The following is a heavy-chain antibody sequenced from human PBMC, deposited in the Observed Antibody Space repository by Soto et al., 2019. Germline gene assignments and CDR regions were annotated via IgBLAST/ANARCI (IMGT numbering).Heavy chain of an antibody. V-gene: IGHV3-48*01. J-gene: IGHJ1*01. CDR1: GFTFSSYS. CDR2: ISSSSSTI. CDR3: AREVEYSGYD. Sequence: GGSLRLSCAASGFTFSSYSMNWVRQAPGKGLEWVSYISSSSSTIYYADSVKGRFTISRDNAKNSLYLQMNSLRAEDTAVYYCAREVEYSGYDWGQGTLVTVSS. D-gene: IGHD5-12*01.